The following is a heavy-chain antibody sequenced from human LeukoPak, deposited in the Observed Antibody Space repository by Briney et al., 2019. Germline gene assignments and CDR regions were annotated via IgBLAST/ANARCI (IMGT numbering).Heavy chain of an antibody. V-gene: IGHV4-38-2*02. CDR1: GYSISSGYY. Sequence: SETLSLTCTASGYSISSGYYCGWIRQPPGKGLEWIGSVYHSGSTYYNPSLKSRVAISMDKSKNQFSLKLTAVTAADTAVYYCGSQKEWSLTEYHFDYWGQGTLVTVSS. D-gene: IGHD3-3*01. CDR2: VYHSGST. CDR3: GSQKEWSLTEYHFDY. J-gene: IGHJ4*02.